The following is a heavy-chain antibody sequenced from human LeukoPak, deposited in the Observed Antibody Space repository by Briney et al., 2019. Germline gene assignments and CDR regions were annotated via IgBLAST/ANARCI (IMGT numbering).Heavy chain of an antibody. CDR2: ISWNSGSI. J-gene: IGHJ4*02. Sequence: QPGGSLRLSCAASGFTFDDYAMHWVRQAPGKGLEWVSGISWNSGSIGYADSVKGRFTISRDNAKNSLYLQMNSLRAEDTALYHCAKANSSSWYNYFDYWGQGTLVTVSS. CDR3: AKANSSSWYNYFDY. D-gene: IGHD6-13*01. V-gene: IGHV3-9*01. CDR1: GFTFDDYA.